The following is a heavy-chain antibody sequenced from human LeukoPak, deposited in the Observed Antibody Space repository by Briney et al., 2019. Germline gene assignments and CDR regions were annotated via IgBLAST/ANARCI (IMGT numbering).Heavy chain of an antibody. CDR2: IIPIFGTA. CDR1: GGTFSSYG. D-gene: IGHD1-1*01. J-gene: IGHJ5*02. Sequence: ASVKVSCKTSGGTFSSYGISWVRQAPGQGLEWMGGIIPIFGTANYAQKFQGRVTITADESTNTVYMELSSLRSEDTAVYYCARGETILNWFDPWGQGTLVTVSS. V-gene: IGHV1-69*13. CDR3: ARGETILNWFDP.